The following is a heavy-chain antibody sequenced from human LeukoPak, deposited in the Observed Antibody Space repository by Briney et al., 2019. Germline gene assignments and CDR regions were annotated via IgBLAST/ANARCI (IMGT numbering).Heavy chain of an antibody. J-gene: IGHJ5*02. Sequence: SETLSLTCAVYGGSFTGYYWSWIRQPPGKGLEWIGEINHSGSTNYNPSLKSRVTISVDTSKNQFSLKLSSVTAADTAVYYCARGRVGWFDPWVQGTLVTVSS. CDR3: ARGRVGWFDP. V-gene: IGHV4-34*01. CDR1: GGSFTGYY. CDR2: INHSGST.